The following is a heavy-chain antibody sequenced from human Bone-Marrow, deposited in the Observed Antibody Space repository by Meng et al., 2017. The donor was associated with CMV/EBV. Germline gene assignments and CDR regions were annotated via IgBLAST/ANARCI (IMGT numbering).Heavy chain of an antibody. CDR1: GFTFSDYY. CDR2: ISSTGSNI. D-gene: IGHD6-13*01. J-gene: IGHJ4*02. Sequence: GGSLRLSCAASGFTFSDYYMSWVRQAPGKGLEWVSYISSTGSNIYYADSVRGRFTISRDNAKNSLYLQMNSLRAEDTAVYYCARGGSWQKLDDWGQGTLVTVSS. CDR3: ARGGSWQKLDD. V-gene: IGHV3-11*01.